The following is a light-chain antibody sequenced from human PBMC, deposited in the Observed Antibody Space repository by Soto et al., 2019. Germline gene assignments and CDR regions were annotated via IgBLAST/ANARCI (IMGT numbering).Light chain of an antibody. Sequence: QSALTQPPSVSAAPGQTVTISCSGSASNIGYSFVAWYQQLPGTAPKVLIYDNHNRPSGIPDRFSGSKSGTSATLDITGLQTGDEADYYCGASDTTLKVSLFGPGTKVTVL. CDR3: GASDTTLKVSL. CDR2: DNH. CDR1: ASNIGYSF. V-gene: IGLV1-51*01. J-gene: IGLJ1*01.